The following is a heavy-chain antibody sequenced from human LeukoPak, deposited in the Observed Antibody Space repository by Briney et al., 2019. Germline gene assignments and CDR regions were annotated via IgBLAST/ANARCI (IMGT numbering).Heavy chain of an antibody. CDR2: ISGSGGST. V-gene: IGHV3-23*01. D-gene: IGHD2-15*01. Sequence: GGSLILSCAASGFTFSSYAMTWVRQAPGKGLEWVSTISGSGGSTYYADSVKGRFTISRDNSKNTLYLQMNSLRAEDTAVYYCAKVPGGLVVVAATQGGLDYWGQGTLVTVSS. CDR1: GFTFSSYA. CDR3: AKVPGGLVVVAATQGGLDY. J-gene: IGHJ4*02.